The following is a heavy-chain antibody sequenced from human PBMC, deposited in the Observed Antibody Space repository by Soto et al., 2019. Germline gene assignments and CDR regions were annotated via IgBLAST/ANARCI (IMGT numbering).Heavy chain of an antibody. CDR3: ARHQGNYYGSGSYYLWFDP. CDR1: GGSISSSSYY. Sequence: SETLSLTCTVSGGSISSSSYYWGWIRQPPGKGLEWIGSIYYSGSTYYNPSLKSRVTISVDTSKNQFSLKLSSVTAADTAVYYCARHQGNYYGSGSYYLWFDPWGQGTLVTVSS. V-gene: IGHV4-39*01. D-gene: IGHD3-10*01. J-gene: IGHJ5*02. CDR2: IYYSGST.